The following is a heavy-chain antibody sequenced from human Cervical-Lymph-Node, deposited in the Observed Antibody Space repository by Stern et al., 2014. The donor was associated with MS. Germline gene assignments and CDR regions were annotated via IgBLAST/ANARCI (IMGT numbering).Heavy chain of an antibody. Sequence: QVQLVESGSELKKPGASVKVSCKTSGYTFSSYAMNWVRQAPGQGLEWMGWISTNTGNPTYAQGFTGRFVFSLDTSATTAYLQISNLKAEDTAVYYCAIGGFRFDYWGQGTLVTVSS. CDR3: AIGGFRFDY. CDR1: GYTFSSYA. V-gene: IGHV7-4-1*02. D-gene: IGHD4-23*01. CDR2: ISTNTGNP. J-gene: IGHJ4*02.